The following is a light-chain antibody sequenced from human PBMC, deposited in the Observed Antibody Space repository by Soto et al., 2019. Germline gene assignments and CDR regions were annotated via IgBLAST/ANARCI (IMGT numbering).Light chain of an antibody. CDR2: WAS. J-gene: IGKJ3*01. Sequence: DIVMTQSPDSLAVSLGERATINCKSSQSVLYSSNNKNYLAWYQQKPGQPPKLLIYWASTRESGVPDRFSGNGSGTDFTLTISSLQAEDVAFYYCQQYYSTPVTFGPGTKVDLK. V-gene: IGKV4-1*01. CDR1: QSVLYSSNNKNY. CDR3: QQYYSTPVT.